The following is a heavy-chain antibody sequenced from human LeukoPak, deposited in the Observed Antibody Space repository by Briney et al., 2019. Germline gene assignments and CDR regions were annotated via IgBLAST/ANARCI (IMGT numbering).Heavy chain of an antibody. CDR2: ISGGGGAT. J-gene: IGHJ5*02. CDR1: GFTFSSYA. V-gene: IGHV3-23*01. Sequence: GGSLRLSCAASGFTFSSYAMSWVRQAPGKGLEWVSGISGGGGATYYADSVKGRFTISRDNAKNTLYLQMNSLRAEDTAVYYCARGSDSGFDPWGQGTLVTVSS. D-gene: IGHD3-22*01. CDR3: ARGSDSGFDP.